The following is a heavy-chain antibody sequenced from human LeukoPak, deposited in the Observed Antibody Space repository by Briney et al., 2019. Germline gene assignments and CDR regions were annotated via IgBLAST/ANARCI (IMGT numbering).Heavy chain of an antibody. V-gene: IGHV4-61*01. D-gene: IGHD1-26*01. CDR2: IYYSGST. J-gene: IGHJ6*03. CDR1: GGSISSGSYY. CDR3: XXXXXXXXXXGWGYYYYMDV. Sequence: SETLSLTCTVSGGSISSGSYYWSWIRQPPGKGLEWIGYIYYSGSTNYNPSLKSRVTISVDTSKNQFSLKLSSVTAADTAVYYXXXXXXXXXXXGWGYYYYMDVWGKGTTVTISS.